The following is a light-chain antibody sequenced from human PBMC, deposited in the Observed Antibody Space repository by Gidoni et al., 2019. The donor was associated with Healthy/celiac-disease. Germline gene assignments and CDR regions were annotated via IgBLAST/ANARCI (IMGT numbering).Light chain of an antibody. CDR1: QSISSY. J-gene: IGKJ4*01. Sequence: DIQMTQSPSPLSASVGDRVTITCRASQSISSYLNWYQQKPGEAPKLLIYASSSFPSGVPSRFRGSGSGTDFTLTISSLQPEDFATYYCQQSYSTPRTFGGGTKVEIK. V-gene: IGKV1-39*01. CDR3: QQSYSTPRT. CDR2: ASS.